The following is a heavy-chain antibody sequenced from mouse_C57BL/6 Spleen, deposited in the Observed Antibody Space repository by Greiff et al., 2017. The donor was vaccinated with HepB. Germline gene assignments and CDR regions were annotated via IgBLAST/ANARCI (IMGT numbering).Heavy chain of an antibody. CDR1: GYTFTDYY. V-gene: IGHV1-26*01. Sequence: EVQLQQSGPELVKPGASVKISCKASGYTFTDYYMNWVKQSHGKSLEWIGDINPNNGGTSYNQKFKGKATLTVDKSSSTAYMELRSLTSEDSAVYYCARWGVVAPYFDYWGQGTTLTVSS. CDR2: INPNNGGT. J-gene: IGHJ2*01. D-gene: IGHD1-1*01. CDR3: ARWGVVAPYFDY.